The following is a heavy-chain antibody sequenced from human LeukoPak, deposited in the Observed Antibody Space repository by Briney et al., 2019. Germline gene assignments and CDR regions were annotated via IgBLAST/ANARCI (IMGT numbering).Heavy chain of an antibody. V-gene: IGHV4-39*07. D-gene: IGHD3-22*01. CDR1: GGSISSSIYY. J-gene: IGHJ3*01. CDR2: VFYNGAT. CDR3: ARELRYDNSDSGAF. Sequence: SETLSLTCIVSGGSISSSIYYWAWVPQPPGKGLEWIVTVFYNGATHYTPSLRRRVTISIDTSTNQFSLKLTSVTAADTAVYYCARELRYDNSDSGAFWGQGTVVTVSS.